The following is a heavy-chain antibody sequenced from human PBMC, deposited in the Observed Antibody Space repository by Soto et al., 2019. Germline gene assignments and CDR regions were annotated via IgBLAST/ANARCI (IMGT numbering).Heavy chain of an antibody. Sequence: ASVKVSCKASGYTFTSYDINWVRQATGQGLEWMGWMNPNSGNTGYAQKFQGRVTMTRNTSISTAYMELSSLRSEDTAVYYCARSRRVLLWFGELLRRGSFDYWGQGTLVTVSS. D-gene: IGHD3-10*01. CDR2: MNPNSGNT. CDR1: GYTFTSYD. V-gene: IGHV1-8*01. J-gene: IGHJ4*02. CDR3: ARSRRVLLWFGELLRRGSFDY.